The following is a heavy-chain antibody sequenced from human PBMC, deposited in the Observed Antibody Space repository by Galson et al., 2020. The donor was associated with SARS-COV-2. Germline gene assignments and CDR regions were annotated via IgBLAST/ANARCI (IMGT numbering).Heavy chain of an antibody. CDR1: GGSFSGYF. CDR2: INDSGSN. J-gene: IGHJ4*02. CDR3: ARGRSYYDFLRGYFPFDY. D-gene: IGHD3-3*01. Sequence: SETLSLTCVVSGGSFSGYFWSWIRQPPGKGLEWIGEINDSGSNNYNPSLKSRVTITLDTSKKHFSLRLSSVTAADTAVYYCARGRSYYDFLRGYFPFDYRGQGTLVTVSS. V-gene: IGHV4-34*01.